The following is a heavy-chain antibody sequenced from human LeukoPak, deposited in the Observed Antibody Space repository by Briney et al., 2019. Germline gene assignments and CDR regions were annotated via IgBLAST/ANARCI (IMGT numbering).Heavy chain of an antibody. CDR1: GFTFNDYY. Sequence: GGSPRLSCAASGFTFNDYYMSWIRQAPGKGLEWLSYINIGGTNTHYADSVKGRFTISRDNAKKSLYLEMNDLRAEDTAVYYCATDGAGFDTWGQGVLVTVSS. J-gene: IGHJ5*02. V-gene: IGHV3-11*01. CDR2: INIGGTNT. CDR3: ATDGAGFDT.